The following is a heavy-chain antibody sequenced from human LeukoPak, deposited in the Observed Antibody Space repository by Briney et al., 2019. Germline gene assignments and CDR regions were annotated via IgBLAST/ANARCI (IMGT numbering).Heavy chain of an antibody. J-gene: IGHJ2*01. CDR3: ARGWVLNWYFDL. CDR2: INSDGSST. D-gene: IGHD2-8*01. CDR1: GFTFSSYS. V-gene: IGHV3-74*01. Sequence: GGSLRLSCAASGFTFSSYSMNWVRQAPGKGLVWVSRINSDGSSTSYADSVKGRFTISRDNAKNTLYLQMNSLRAEDTAVYYCARGWVLNWYFDLWGRGTLVTVSS.